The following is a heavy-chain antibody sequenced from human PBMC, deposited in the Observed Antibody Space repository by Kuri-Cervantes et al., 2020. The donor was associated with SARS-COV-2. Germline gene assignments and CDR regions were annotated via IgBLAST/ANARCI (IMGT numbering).Heavy chain of an antibody. Sequence: GSLRLSCTVSGGSIISSSYYWGRIRQPPGKGLEWIGSIYYSGSTYYNPSLKSRVTISVDTSKNQFSLKLSSVTAADTAVYYCARQMMSSITIFGVVITRNWFDPWGQGTLVTVSS. D-gene: IGHD3-3*01. CDR3: ARQMMSSITIFGVVITRNWFDP. CDR1: GGSIISSSYY. V-gene: IGHV4-39*01. CDR2: IYYSGST. J-gene: IGHJ5*02.